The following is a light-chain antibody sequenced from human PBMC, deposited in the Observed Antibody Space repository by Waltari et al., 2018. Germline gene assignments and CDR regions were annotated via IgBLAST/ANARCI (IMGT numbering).Light chain of an antibody. Sequence: EIVMTQSPATLSVSLGEGATLSCRASESVYKNLAWYQKKPGQAPRLLVYGASSRATDIPTRVSGSGSGTEFSVTTSNVQPEDLALSYCQQDNDWPLTFGGGTKLEI. V-gene: IGKV3-15*01. J-gene: IGKJ4*01. CDR1: ESVYKN. CDR3: QQDNDWPLT. CDR2: GAS.